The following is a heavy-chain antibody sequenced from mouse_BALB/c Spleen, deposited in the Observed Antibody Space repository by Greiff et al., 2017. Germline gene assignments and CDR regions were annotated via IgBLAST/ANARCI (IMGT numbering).Heavy chain of an antibody. J-gene: IGHJ4*01. Sequence: EVQLQQSGPELVKPGASVKIPCKASGYTFTDYNMDWVKQSHGKSLEWIGDINPNNGGTIYNQKFKGKATLTVDKSSSTAYMELRSLTSEDTAVYYCASRLYGNYAMDYWGQGTSVTVSS. V-gene: IGHV1-18*01. D-gene: IGHD2-1*01. CDR3: ASRLYGNYAMDY. CDR2: INPNNGGT. CDR1: GYTFTDYN.